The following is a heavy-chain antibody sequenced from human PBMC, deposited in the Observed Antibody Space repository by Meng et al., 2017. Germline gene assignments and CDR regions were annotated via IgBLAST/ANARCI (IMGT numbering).Heavy chain of an antibody. CDR1: GWSFSGYY. D-gene: IGHD6-6*01. CDR3: ARRRGGSSDWFDP. V-gene: IGHV4-34*01. CDR2: INHSGST. Sequence: LHPWAAGLLKPSSTLSLTCAVYGWSFSGYYWSGIHQPPGKGLELIGEINHSGSTNYNPSLKSRVTISVDTSKNQFSLKLSSVTAADTAVYYCARRRGGSSDWFDPWGQGTLVTVSS. J-gene: IGHJ5*02.